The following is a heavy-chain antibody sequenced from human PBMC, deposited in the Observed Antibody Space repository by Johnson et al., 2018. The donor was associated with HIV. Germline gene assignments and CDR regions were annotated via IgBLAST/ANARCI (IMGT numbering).Heavy chain of an antibody. V-gene: IGHV3-20*04. Sequence: VQLVESGGGVVRPGGSLRLSCAASGFTFDDFGMGWVRQAPGKGLEWVSGIKWNGGSKGYAESVKGGFSISRDNAKNSLYLQMNSLRGEDTALYYCARAGGAVGVNGFDMWGQGTMVTVSS. CDR1: GFTFDDFG. CDR3: ARAGGAVGVNGFDM. D-gene: IGHD1-26*01. J-gene: IGHJ3*02. CDR2: IKWNGGSK.